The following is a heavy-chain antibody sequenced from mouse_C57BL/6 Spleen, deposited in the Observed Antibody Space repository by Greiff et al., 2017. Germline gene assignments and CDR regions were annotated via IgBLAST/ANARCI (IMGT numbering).Heavy chain of an antibody. CDR3: ARSITTVVPHWYFDV. CDR2: IWWDDDK. CDR1: GFSLSTFGMG. J-gene: IGHJ1*03. Sequence: QVTLKESGPGILQPSQTLSLTCSFSGFSLSTFGMGVGWIRQPSGKGVEWLAHIWWDDDKYYNTALKSRPTISKDTSKNQVFLKIANVDTADTATYYCARSITTVVPHWYFDVWGTGTPVTVSS. V-gene: IGHV8-8*01. D-gene: IGHD1-1*01.